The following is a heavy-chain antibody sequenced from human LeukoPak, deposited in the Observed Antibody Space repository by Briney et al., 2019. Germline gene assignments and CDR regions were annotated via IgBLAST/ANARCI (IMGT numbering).Heavy chain of an antibody. CDR2: IYSGGRT. Sequence: GGSLRLSCVVTGFNVSNTYMSWVRQAPGKGLEWVSVIYSGGRTYYADSVKGRFTMSRDNSKNTLYFQMNSLTAEDTAVYFCARGTWNPALLDSSGQGTLVTVSS. V-gene: IGHV3-53*01. J-gene: IGHJ4*02. D-gene: IGHD1-1*01. CDR1: GFNVSNTY. CDR3: ARGTWNPALLDS.